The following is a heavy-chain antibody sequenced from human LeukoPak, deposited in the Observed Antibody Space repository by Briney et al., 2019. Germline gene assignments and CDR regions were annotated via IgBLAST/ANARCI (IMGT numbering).Heavy chain of an antibody. CDR2: IIPIFGTA. V-gene: IGHV1-69*13. CDR3: ASCSGGSCYSGDTWFDP. D-gene: IGHD2-15*01. CDR1: GGTFSSYA. J-gene: IGHJ5*02. Sequence: GASVKASCKASGGTFSSYAISWVRQAPGQGLEWMGGIIPIFGTANYAQKFQGRVTITADESTSTAYMELSSLRSEDTAVYYCASCSGGSCYSGDTWFDPWGQGTLVTVSS.